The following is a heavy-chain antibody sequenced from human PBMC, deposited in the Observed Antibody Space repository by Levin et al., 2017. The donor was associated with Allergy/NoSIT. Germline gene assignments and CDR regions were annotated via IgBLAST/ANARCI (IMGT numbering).Heavy chain of an antibody. V-gene: IGHV4-34*01. CDR3: VMVVAATLSFDY. J-gene: IGHJ4*02. CDR1: GGSFSGYY. D-gene: IGHD2-15*01. CDR2: INHSGST. Sequence: SETLSLTCAVYGGSFSGYYWSWIRQPPGKGLEWIGEINHSGSTNYNPSLKSRVTISVDTSKNQFSLKLSSVTAADTAVYYCVMVVAATLSFDYWGQGTLVTVSS.